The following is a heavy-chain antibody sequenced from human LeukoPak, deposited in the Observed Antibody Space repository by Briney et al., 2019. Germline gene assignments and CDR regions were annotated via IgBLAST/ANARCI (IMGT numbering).Heavy chain of an antibody. Sequence: ASVTVSCKASGYTFTIYGISWVRQAPGQGLEWVGWISAYNGNTNYAQKLQGRVTMTTDTSTSTAYMELRSLRSDDTAVYYCARDPTLFYYDSSGYPFDYWGQGTLVTVSS. CDR2: ISAYNGNT. V-gene: IGHV1-18*01. D-gene: IGHD3-22*01. J-gene: IGHJ4*02. CDR3: ARDPTLFYYDSSGYPFDY. CDR1: GYTFTIYG.